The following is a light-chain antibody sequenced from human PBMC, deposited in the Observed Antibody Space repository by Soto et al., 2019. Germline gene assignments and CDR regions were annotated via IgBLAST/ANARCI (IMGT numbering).Light chain of an antibody. CDR2: GAS. CDR1: QSVSSK. J-gene: IGKJ1*01. Sequence: EIVMTQSPATLSVSPGEGATLSCRASQSVSSKLAWYQQKPGQAPRLLIYGASSRATGIPDRFSGSGSGTDFTLTISRLEPEDFAVYYCQQYGRSPWTFGQGTKVDIK. V-gene: IGKV3-20*01. CDR3: QQYGRSPWT.